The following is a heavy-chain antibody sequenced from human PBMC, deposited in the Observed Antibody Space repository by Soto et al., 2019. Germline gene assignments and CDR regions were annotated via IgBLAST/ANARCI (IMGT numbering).Heavy chain of an antibody. J-gene: IGHJ4*02. CDR1: GGSISSSSYY. V-gene: IGHV4-39*01. D-gene: IGHD2-15*01. CDR2: IYYSGST. CDR3: ARHLPRGGPYYFDY. Sequence: QLQLQESGPGLVKPSETLSLTCTVSGGSISSSSYYWGWIRQPPGKGLEWIGSIYYSGSTYYNPSLKSRVTISVDTSKNQFSLKLSSVTAADTAVYYCARHLPRGGPYYFDYWGQGTLVTVSS.